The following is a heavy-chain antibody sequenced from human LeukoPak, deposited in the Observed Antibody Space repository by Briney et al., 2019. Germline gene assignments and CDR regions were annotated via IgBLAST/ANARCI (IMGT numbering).Heavy chain of an antibody. CDR2: IYYSGST. CDR3: ARGEYQLLSPFDY. D-gene: IGHD2-2*01. J-gene: IGHJ4*02. Sequence: SETLSLTCTVSGGSISSYYWSWIRQPPGKGLEWIGYIYYSGSTNYNPSLKSRVTISVDTSKNQFSLKLSSVTAADTAVYYCARGEYQLLSPFDYWGQGTLVTVSS. CDR1: GGSISSYY. V-gene: IGHV4-59*12.